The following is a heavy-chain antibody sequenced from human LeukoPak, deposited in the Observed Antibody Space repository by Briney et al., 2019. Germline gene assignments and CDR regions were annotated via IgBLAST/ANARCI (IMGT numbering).Heavy chain of an antibody. V-gene: IGHV4-59*12. D-gene: IGHD2-2*01. CDR3: AREGYCSSTSCYLGYYYGMDV. CDR2: IYYSGST. Sequence: PSETLSLTCTVSGGSISSYYWSWIRQPPGKGLEWIGSIYYSGSTYYNPSLKSRVTISVDTSKNQFSLKLSSVTAADTAVYYCAREGYCSSTSCYLGYYYGMDVWGQGTTVTVSS. CDR1: GGSISSYY. J-gene: IGHJ6*02.